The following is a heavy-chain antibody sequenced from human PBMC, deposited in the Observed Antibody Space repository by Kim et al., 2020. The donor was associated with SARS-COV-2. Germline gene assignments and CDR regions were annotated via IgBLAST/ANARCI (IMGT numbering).Heavy chain of an antibody. V-gene: IGHV3-21*01. J-gene: IGHJ6*02. CDR1: GFTFSTYT. CDR2: ISSSSSYI. Sequence: GGSLRLSCAASGFTFSTYTLNWVRQAPGKGLEWVSSISSSSSYIYYADSVKGRFTISRDNAKNSLHLQMNSLRAEDTAVYYFARGEAAAFPPLFYYYYGMDVWGQGTTVTVSS. CDR3: ARGEAAAFPPLFYYYYGMDV. D-gene: IGHD6-13*01.